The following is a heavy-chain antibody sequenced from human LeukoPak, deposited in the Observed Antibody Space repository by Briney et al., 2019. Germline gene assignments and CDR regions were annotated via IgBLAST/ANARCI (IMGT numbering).Heavy chain of an antibody. CDR2: LFTRGST. V-gene: IGHV4-4*07. J-gene: IGHJ6*03. CDR3: ARLGHNPRIRGNYQFYMDV. D-gene: IGHD3-10*01. CDR1: GCSVTSAY. Sequence: PSETLSLSCSVSGCSVTSAYWTWIRQPAGQGLEWIGRLFTRGSTSYNPSLKSRVTMSLDTSKNQFSLRLSSVTAADTAAYFCARLGHNPRIRGNYQFYMDVWGRGTTVTVSS.